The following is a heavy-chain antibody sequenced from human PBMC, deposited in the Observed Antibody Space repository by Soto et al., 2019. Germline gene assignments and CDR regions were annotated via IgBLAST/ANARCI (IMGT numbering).Heavy chain of an antibody. CDR3: AREGGGLDV. D-gene: IGHD3-16*01. Sequence: EVQLVESGGGVVQRGGSLRLSCAASGFTFNSYWMHWVRQAPGEGLVWISRINTVGSAINYADSVRGRFTVSRDNAKNTLFLQMNSLRGDDTAVYYCAREGGGLDVWGQGTTVTVSS. V-gene: IGHV3-74*01. CDR2: INTVGSAI. J-gene: IGHJ6*02. CDR1: GFTFNSYW.